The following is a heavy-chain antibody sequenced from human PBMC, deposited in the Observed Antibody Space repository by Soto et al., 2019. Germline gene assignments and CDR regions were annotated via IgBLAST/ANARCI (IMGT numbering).Heavy chain of an antibody. CDR3: AREGGSETLQPSYNWFDT. CDR2: INANNGGA. D-gene: IGHD6-25*01. J-gene: IGHJ5*02. Sequence: ASVKVSCKASGYTFTDYHIHWVRQAPGQGLEFMGWINANNGGAGSAQQFRGRITVTRDTSIATVYMELANLRPDDTAVYYCAREGGSETLQPSYNWFDTWGQGTLVTVSS. CDR1: GYTFTDYH. V-gene: IGHV1-2*02.